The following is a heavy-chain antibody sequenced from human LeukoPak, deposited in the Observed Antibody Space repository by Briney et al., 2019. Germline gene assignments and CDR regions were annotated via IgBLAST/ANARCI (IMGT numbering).Heavy chain of an antibody. CDR1: GFTFSSYG. CDR3: AKEAGLTTVTTLGY. D-gene: IGHD4-11*01. CDR2: IRYDGSNK. V-gene: IGHV3-30*02. Sequence: PGGSLRLSCAASGFTFSSYGMHWVRQAPGKGLEWVAFIRYDGSNKYYADSVKGRFTISRDNSKNTLYLQMNSLRAEDTAVYYCAKEAGLTTVTTLGYWGQGTLVTVSS. J-gene: IGHJ4*02.